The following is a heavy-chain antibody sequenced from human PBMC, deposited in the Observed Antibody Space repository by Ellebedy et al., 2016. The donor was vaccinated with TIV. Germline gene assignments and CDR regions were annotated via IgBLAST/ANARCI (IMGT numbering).Heavy chain of an antibody. CDR3: AKVGHSKGYYYYYGMDV. D-gene: IGHD4-11*01. V-gene: IGHV3-23*01. CDR2: ISGSGGST. Sequence: GESLKISCAASGFTFSSYAMSWVRPAPGKGLEWVSAISGSGGSTYYADSVKGRFTISRDNSKTTLYLQMNSLGAEDTAVYYCAKVGHSKGYYYYYGMDVWGQGTTVTVSS. J-gene: IGHJ6*02. CDR1: GFTFSSYA.